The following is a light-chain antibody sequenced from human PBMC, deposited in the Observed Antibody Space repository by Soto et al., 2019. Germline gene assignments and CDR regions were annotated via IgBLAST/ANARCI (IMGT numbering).Light chain of an antibody. CDR3: QQANSFPQT. J-gene: IGKJ1*01. V-gene: IGKV1-12*01. Sequence: DIQMTQSPSSVSASVGDTVTITCRARQSISSWLAWYQQKPGKAPKLLIYAASTLQNRVPSRFNGSGFGTDVTLPITSRQPEDFAPCYCQQANSFPQTFGQGNKV. CDR2: AAS. CDR1: QSISSW.